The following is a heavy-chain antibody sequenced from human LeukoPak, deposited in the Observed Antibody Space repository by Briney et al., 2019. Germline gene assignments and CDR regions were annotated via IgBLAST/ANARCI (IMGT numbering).Heavy chain of an antibody. J-gene: IGHJ3*02. V-gene: IGHV5-51*01. CDR1: GYNFTTSW. Sequence: GESLKISCQGFGYNFTTSWIGWVRQKPGKGLEWMGIIYPSDSDTTYSPSFQGQVTISADKSISTAYLQWSSLKASDSAMYYCGRIPAAGSLKGSFDIWGQGTMVTVSS. CDR3: GRIPAAGSLKGSFDI. CDR2: IYPSDSDT. D-gene: IGHD6-13*01.